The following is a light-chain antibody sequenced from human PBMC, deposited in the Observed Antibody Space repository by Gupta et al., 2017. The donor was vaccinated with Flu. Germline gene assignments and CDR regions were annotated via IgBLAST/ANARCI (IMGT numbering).Light chain of an antibody. CDR2: LGS. J-gene: IGKJ3*01. Sequence: TPGEPASISCRSSQSLQHSNGYNYLDWYLQKPGQSPQLLIYLGSNRASGVPDRFSGSGSGTDFTLKISRVEAEDVGVYYCMQALQTPPFTFGPGTKVDIK. V-gene: IGKV2-28*01. CDR3: MQALQTPPFT. CDR1: QSLQHSNGYNY.